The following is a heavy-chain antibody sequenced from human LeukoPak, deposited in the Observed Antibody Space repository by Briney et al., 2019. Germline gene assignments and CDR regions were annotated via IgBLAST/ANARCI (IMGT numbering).Heavy chain of an antibody. J-gene: IGHJ4*02. CDR2: IYYSGST. V-gene: IGHV4-39*01. CDR1: GGSISSSSYY. CDR3: ARHGSTSGWYRSHFDY. Sequence: SETLSLTCTVSGGSISSSSYYWGWIRQPPGKGLGWIGSIYYSGSTYYNPSLKSRVTISVDTSKDEFSLKLSSVTAADTAVYYCARHGSTSGWYRSHFDYWGQGTLVTVSS. D-gene: IGHD6-19*01.